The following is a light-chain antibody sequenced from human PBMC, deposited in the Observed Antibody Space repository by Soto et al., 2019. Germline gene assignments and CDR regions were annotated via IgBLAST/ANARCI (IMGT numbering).Light chain of an antibody. CDR1: SSAVGGYNY. CDR3: SSYPSSSTPV. J-gene: IGLJ1*01. Sequence: QSALTQPASVSGSPGQSCTISCTGTSSAVGGYNYVSWYQQHPGKPPKLIIYEVSNRPSAVSNRFSGSNPGNTASTTISGLQAEDKDDYYRSSYPSSSTPVFGTGTKLTVL. V-gene: IGLV2-14*01. CDR2: EVS.